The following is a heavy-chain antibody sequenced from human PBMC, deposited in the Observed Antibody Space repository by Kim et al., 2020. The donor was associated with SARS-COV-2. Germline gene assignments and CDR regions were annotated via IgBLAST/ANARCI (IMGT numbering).Heavy chain of an antibody. CDR2: ISDDGGSI. J-gene: IGHJ3*01. CDR3: ARTVWKKV. V-gene: IGHV3-23*01. Sequence: GGSLRLSCVGSGFTFDTYGMTWVRQAPGKGLEWVSGISDDGGSISYAESVRGRFTISRDNSKNTVYLQMNSLRVEDTAIYSCARTVWKKVWG. D-gene: IGHD1-1*01. CDR1: GFTFDTYG.